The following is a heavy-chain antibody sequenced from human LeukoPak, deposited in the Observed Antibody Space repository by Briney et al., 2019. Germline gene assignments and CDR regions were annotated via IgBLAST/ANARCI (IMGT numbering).Heavy chain of an antibody. CDR2: ISFHGTDS. CDR3: ARQLITIFGVVIQRRNNWFDP. Sequence: PGGSLRLSCAASGFTFISYAIHWVRQAPGKGLEWVAVISFHGTDSFYADSVKGRFTISRDNSKNTLYLQMSSLRADDTAVYYCARQLITIFGVVIQRRNNWFDPWGQGTLVTVSS. D-gene: IGHD3-3*01. V-gene: IGHV3-30*04. CDR1: GFTFISYA. J-gene: IGHJ5*02.